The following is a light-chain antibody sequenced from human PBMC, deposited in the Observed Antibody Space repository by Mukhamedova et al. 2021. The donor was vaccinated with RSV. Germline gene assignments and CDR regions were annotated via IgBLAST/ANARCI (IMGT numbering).Light chain of an antibody. J-gene: IGLJ1*01. V-gene: IGLV2-8*01. CDR1: NNDIGGYNY. Sequence: GTNNDIGGYNYVSWFQQYPGEAPKLIIYEVNRRPSGVPDRFSGSKSGNTASLTVSGLRPEDGAAYYCNSYAGSDPYVFGTGTTVTVL. CDR3: NSYAGSDPYV. CDR2: EVN.